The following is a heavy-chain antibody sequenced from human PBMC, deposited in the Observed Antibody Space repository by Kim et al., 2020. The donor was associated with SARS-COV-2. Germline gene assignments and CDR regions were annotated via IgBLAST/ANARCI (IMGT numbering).Heavy chain of an antibody. CDR3: AKVAFGSSYDYFDY. V-gene: IGHV3-23*01. D-gene: IGHD3-16*01. J-gene: IGHJ4*02. CDR2: ISGGGGST. CDR1: GFTFSSYA. Sequence: GGSLRLSCAASGFTFSSYAMNWVRQAPGKGLEWVSDISGGGGSTYYADSVRGRFTISRDNSKNTLYLQMNSLRAEDTAVYYCAKVAFGSSYDYFDYWGQGTLVSVSS.